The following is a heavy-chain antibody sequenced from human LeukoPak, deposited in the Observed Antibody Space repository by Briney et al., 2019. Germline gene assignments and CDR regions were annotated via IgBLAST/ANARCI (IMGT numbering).Heavy chain of an antibody. D-gene: IGHD1-26*01. CDR1: GYSFTSYW. Sequence: GESLKISCKGSGYSFTSYWISWVRQMPGKGLEWMGRIDPRDSYTNYSPSFQGHVTISADKSISTAYLQWSSLKASDTAMYYCVRRMMVGAPAHFQHWGQGTLVTVSS. CDR3: VRRMMVGAPAHFQH. CDR2: IDPRDSYT. V-gene: IGHV5-10-1*01. J-gene: IGHJ1*01.